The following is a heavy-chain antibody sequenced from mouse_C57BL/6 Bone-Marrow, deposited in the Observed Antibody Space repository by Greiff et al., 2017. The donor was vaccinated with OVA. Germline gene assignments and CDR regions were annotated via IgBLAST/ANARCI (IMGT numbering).Heavy chain of an antibody. V-gene: IGHV7-1*01. Sequence: DVMLVESGGGLVQSGRSLRLSCATSGFTFSDFYMEWVRQAPGKGLEWIAASRNKANDYTTEYSASVKGRFIVSRDTSQSILYLQMNALRAEDTAIYYCARDAPYAMDYWGQGTSVTVSS. CDR3: ARDAPYAMDY. J-gene: IGHJ4*01. CDR2: SRNKANDYTT. CDR1: GFTFSDFY.